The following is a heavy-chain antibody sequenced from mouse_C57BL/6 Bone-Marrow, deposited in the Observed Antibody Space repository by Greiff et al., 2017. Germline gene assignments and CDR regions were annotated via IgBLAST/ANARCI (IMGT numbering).Heavy chain of an antibody. CDR2: INPSTGGT. Sequence: EVMLVESGPELVKPGASVKISCKASGYSFTGYYMNWVKQSPEKSLEWIGEINPSTGGTTYNQKFKAKATLTVDKSSSTAYMQLKSLTSEDSAVYYCARYGYDPAWFAYWGQGTLVTVSA. D-gene: IGHD2-2*01. V-gene: IGHV1-42*01. CDR1: GYSFTGYY. J-gene: IGHJ3*01. CDR3: ARYGYDPAWFAY.